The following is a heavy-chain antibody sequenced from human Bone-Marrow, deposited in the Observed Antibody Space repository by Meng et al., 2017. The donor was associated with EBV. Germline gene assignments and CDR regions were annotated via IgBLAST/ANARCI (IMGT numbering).Heavy chain of an antibody. D-gene: IGHD1-14*01. V-gene: IGHV3-23*04. Sequence: ELLVGVTGGRVLWSRGPLACSASGCCFTFGGVGMGWVRPGPGKGVEWVSSISGGGENTYYEFSVKVRFIISRDNSKNMMYLKMNSLRDEDTAVYYCAKDLSGRFDYWGQGTLVTVSS. CDR3: AKDLSGRFDY. J-gene: IGHJ4*02. CDR1: CFTFGGVG. CDR2: ISGGGENT.